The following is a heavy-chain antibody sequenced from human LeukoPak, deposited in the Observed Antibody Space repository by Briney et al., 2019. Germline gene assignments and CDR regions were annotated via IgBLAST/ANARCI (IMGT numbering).Heavy chain of an antibody. CDR1: GFTFTDHY. CDR3: VREGEGPLSKDFDY. CDR2: IGPHSTFT. J-gene: IGHJ4*02. V-gene: IGHV1-2*02. D-gene: IGHD2/OR15-2a*01. Sequence: ASMKVSCKSSGFTFTDHYIHWVRQGPGQGLEWMGYIGPHSTFTSSPQEFQGRVTMTRDASVSTAYMELTRLTSDDTAVYHCVREGEGPLSKDFDYWGQGTLVTVSS.